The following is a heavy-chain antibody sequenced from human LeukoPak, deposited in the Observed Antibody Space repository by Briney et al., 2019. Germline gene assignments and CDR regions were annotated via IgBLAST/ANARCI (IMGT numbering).Heavy chain of an antibody. CDR2: ISSSSSYI. Sequence: GGSLRLSCAASGFTFSSYSMNWVRQAPGKGLEWVSSISSSSSYIYYADSVKGRFTISRDNAKNSLYLQMNSLRAEDTAVYYCAKWLDYYYGMDVWGQGTTVTVSS. D-gene: IGHD5-12*01. CDR1: GFTFSSYS. V-gene: IGHV3-21*01. CDR3: AKWLDYYYGMDV. J-gene: IGHJ6*02.